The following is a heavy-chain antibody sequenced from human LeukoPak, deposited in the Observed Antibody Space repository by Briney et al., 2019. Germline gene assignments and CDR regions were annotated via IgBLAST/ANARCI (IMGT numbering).Heavy chain of an antibody. CDR1: GFSFSNHG. J-gene: IGHJ4*02. D-gene: IGHD1-26*01. CDR3: AREALVTH. Sequence: GGSLRLSCAASGFSFSNHGMHWVRQAPGKRLEWVAVIWDDGNNKRYANSVNGRFTISRDNSKNTLYLQMNSLRAEDTAVYHCAREALVTHWGQGTLVTVSS. V-gene: IGHV3-33*01. CDR2: IWDDGNNK.